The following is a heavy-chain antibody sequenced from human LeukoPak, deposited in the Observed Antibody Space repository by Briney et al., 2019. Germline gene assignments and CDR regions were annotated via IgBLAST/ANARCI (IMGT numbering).Heavy chain of an antibody. J-gene: IGHJ3*02. D-gene: IGHD6-19*01. V-gene: IGHV4-34*01. CDR3: ARMHSSGLYRALDI. CDR1: GGSFSGYY. CDR2: INHSGST. Sequence: SETLSLTCAVYGGSFSGYYWSWIRQPPGKGLEWIGEINHSGSTNYNPSLKSRVTISVDTSKNQFSLKLSSVTAADTAAYYCARMHSSGLYRALDIWGQGTMVTVSS.